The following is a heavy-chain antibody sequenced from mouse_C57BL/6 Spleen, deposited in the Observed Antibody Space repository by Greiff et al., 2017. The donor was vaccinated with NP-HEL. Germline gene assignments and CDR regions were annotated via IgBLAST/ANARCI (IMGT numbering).Heavy chain of an antibody. J-gene: IGHJ3*01. V-gene: IGHV1-76*01. Sequence: QVHVKQSGAELVRPGASVKLSCKASGYTFTDYYINWVKQRPGQGLEWIARIYPGSGNTYYNEKFKGKATLTAEKSSSTAYMQLSSLTSEDAAVYFCAGSMVTTDWFAYWGQGTLVTVSA. CDR3: AGSMVTTDWFAY. CDR1: GYTFTDYY. D-gene: IGHD2-2*01. CDR2: IYPGSGNT.